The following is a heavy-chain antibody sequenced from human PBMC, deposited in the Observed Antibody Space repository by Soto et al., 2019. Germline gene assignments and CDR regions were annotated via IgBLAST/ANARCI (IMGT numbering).Heavy chain of an antibody. CDR2: IWYDGSNK. Sequence: DQTGGSLRLSCAASGFTFSSYGMHWVRQAPGKGLEWVAVIWYDGSNKYYADSVKGRLTISRDNSKNTLYLQMNSLRAEDTAVYYCARERPPVDTAMGYYYGMDVWGQGTTVTVSS. V-gene: IGHV3-33*01. J-gene: IGHJ6*02. CDR1: GFTFSSYG. CDR3: ARERPPVDTAMGYYYGMDV. D-gene: IGHD5-18*01.